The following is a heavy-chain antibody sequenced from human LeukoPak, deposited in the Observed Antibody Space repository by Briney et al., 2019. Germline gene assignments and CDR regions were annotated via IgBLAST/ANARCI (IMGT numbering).Heavy chain of an antibody. Sequence: GASVKVSCKASGGTFSSYAISWVRQAPGQGLEWMGGIIPIFGTANYAQKFQGRVTITADESTSTAYMELSSLRSKDTAVYYCARDLWELLPSGGSWGQGTLVTVSS. V-gene: IGHV1-69*13. D-gene: IGHD1-26*01. CDR3: ARDLWELLPSGGS. J-gene: IGHJ5*02. CDR1: GGTFSSYA. CDR2: IIPIFGTA.